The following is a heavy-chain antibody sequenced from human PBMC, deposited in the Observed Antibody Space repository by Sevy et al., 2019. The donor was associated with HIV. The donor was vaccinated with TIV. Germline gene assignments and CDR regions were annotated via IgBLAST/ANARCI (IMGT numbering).Heavy chain of an antibody. D-gene: IGHD3-10*01. Sequence: GASLRLSCAASGFIFSSYWMSWVRQAPGKGLEWLATINLDGSETFYVDSVKGRFTISRHNLRKSVYLQMTSLRAEDTAVYYCARLFYGSPDHWGQGTLVTVSS. V-gene: IGHV3-7*01. CDR2: INLDGSET. CDR1: GFIFSSYW. CDR3: ARLFYGSPDH. J-gene: IGHJ4*02.